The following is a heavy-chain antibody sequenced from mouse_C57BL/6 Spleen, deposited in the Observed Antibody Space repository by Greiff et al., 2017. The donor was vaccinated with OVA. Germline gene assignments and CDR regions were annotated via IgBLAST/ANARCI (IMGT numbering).Heavy chain of an antibody. D-gene: IGHD2-1*01. Sequence: EVQRVESGPGMVKPSQSLSLTCTVTGYSITSGYDWHWIRHFPGNKLEWMGYISYSGSTNYNPSLKSRISITHDTSKNHFFLKLNSVTTEDTATYYCAREGGNYGMDYWGQGTSVTVSS. CDR3: AREGGNYGMDY. J-gene: IGHJ4*01. CDR2: ISYSGST. V-gene: IGHV3-1*01. CDR1: GYSITSGYD.